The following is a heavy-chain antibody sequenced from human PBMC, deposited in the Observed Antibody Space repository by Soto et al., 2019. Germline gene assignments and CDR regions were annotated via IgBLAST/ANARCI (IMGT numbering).Heavy chain of an antibody. CDR1: GGSISSDRYF. J-gene: IGHJ6*02. CDR2: ILNNGST. CDR3: ASGHTTFGLYYYGLDV. Sequence: QVQLQESGPGLVKPSQTLSLSCSVSGGSISSDRYFWSWVRQHPGKGLEWIAYILNNGSTYFNPSRRGRVRISVDMSKSQLSLNLSSVAAADTAVCYFASGHTTFGLYYYGLDVWGQGAPVIVSS. D-gene: IGHD3-10*01. V-gene: IGHV4-31*03.